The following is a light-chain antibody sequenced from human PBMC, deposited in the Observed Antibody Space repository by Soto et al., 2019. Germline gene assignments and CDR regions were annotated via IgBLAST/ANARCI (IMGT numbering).Light chain of an antibody. V-gene: IGLV2-23*01. J-gene: IGLJ2*01. CDR1: SSDVGSYNL. CDR3: CSYAGSVRV. CDR2: EGS. Sequence: QSVLTQPASVSGSPGQSITISCTGTSSDVGSYNLVSWYQQHPGKAPKLMIYEGSKRPSGVSNRFSGSKSGNTASLTISGLQAEDEADYYCCSYAGSVRVFGGGTQLTVL.